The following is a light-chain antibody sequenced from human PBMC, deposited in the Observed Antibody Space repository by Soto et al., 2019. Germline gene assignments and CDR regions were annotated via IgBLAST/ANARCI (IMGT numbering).Light chain of an antibody. V-gene: IGLV2-14*01. CDR1: SSDVGGYNY. Sequence: QSALTQPASVSGSPGQSITISCTGTSSDVGGYNYVSWYQQHPGKAPKLMIYDVSNRPSGVSNRFSGSKSGNTASLTISGVQAEDEADYSCSSYTSSSVVFGGGTQLTVL. CDR3: SSYTSSSVV. CDR2: DVS. J-gene: IGLJ2*01.